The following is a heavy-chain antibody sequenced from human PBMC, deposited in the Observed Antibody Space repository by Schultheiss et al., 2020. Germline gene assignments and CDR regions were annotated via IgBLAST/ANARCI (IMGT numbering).Heavy chain of an antibody. J-gene: IGHJ6*03. CDR2: ISYDGSNK. D-gene: IGHD2-21*02. CDR3: ARAYCGGDCPYYYYYYMDV. V-gene: IGHV3-30*03. Sequence: WGSLRLSCAASGFTFSSYGMHWVRQAPGKGLEWVAVISYDGSNKYYADSVKGRFTMSRDTSKNTLYLQMNSLRAEDTAVYYCARAYCGGDCPYYYYYYMDVWGKGTTVTVSS. CDR1: GFTFSSYG.